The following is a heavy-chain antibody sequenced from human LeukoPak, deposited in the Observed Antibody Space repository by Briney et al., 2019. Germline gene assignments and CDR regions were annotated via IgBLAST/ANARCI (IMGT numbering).Heavy chain of an antibody. CDR2: INYHGSDK. J-gene: IGHJ4*02. V-gene: IGHV3-7*01. CDR1: GFTFSDYW. Sequence: PGGPLRLSCAASGFTFSDYWMQWVRQAPGKGLEWVANINYHGSDKYLVDSVKSRFTISRDNAKNSLFLQMNSLRDEDTAVYYCTRGDPDYWGQGTLVTVSS. CDR3: TRGDPDY. D-gene: IGHD2-21*02.